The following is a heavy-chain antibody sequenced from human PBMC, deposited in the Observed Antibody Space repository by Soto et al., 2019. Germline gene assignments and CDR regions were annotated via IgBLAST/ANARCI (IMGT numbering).Heavy chain of an antibody. J-gene: IGHJ4*02. CDR2: TYYRSKWYN. D-gene: IGHD6-19*01. V-gene: IGHV6-1*01. CDR3: AREASIAVAGHFDY. Sequence: SPTLSLTCAISGDSFSTNIAAWNWIRQSPSRGLEWLGRTYYRSKWYNDYAVSVKSRITINPDTSKNQFSLQLNSVTPEDTAVYYCAREASIAVAGHFDYWGQGTLVTVSS. CDR1: GDSFSTNIAA.